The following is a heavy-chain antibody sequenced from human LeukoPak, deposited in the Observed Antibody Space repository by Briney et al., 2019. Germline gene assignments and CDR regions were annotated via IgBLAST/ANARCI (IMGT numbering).Heavy chain of an antibody. CDR2: INHSGST. J-gene: IGHJ4*02. Sequence: SETLSLTCAVYGGSFSGYYWSWIRQPPGKGLEWIGEINHSGSTNYNPSLKSRVTISVDTSKDQFSLKLSSVTAADTAVYYCASLYDSSGYGSYHFDYWGQGTLVTVSS. CDR3: ASLYDSSGYGSYHFDY. CDR1: GGSFSGYY. V-gene: IGHV4-34*01. D-gene: IGHD3-22*01.